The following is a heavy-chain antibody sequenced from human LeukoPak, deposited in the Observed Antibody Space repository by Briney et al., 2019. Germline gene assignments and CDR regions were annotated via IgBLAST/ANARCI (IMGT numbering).Heavy chain of an antibody. CDR1: GFSFGTYS. J-gene: IGHJ5*02. CDR2: ISTTSSYI. CDR3: ARENSRVNWFDP. V-gene: IGHV3-21*01. D-gene: IGHD6-13*01. Sequence: GGSLRLSCAASGFSFGTYSMNWVRQAPGKGLEWVSSISTTSSYIYYADSVKGRFTISRDNAKNSLYLQMNSLRAEDTAVYYCARENSRVNWFDPWGQGTLVTVSS.